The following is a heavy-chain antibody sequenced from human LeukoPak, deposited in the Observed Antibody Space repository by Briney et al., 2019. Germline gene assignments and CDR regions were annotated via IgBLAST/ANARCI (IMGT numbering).Heavy chain of an antibody. D-gene: IGHD5-18*01. CDR3: VREARGYHYTYFDY. CDR2: VSAGHHA. Sequence: PGGSLRLSCTASGFTLGGHDMHWVRQTTGDGLEWVAAVSAGHHAFYAGSVKGRFTVSRADAKNSLYLQMDSLRAGDTAVYYCVREARGYHYTYFDYWGQGSLVTVSS. J-gene: IGHJ4*02. V-gene: IGHV3-13*01. CDR1: GFTLGGHD.